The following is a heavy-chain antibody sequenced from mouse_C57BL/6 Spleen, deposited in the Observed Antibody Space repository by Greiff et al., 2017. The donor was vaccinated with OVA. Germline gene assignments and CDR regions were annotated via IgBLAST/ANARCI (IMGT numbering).Heavy chain of an antibody. CDR2: ISDGGSYT. D-gene: IGHD2-1*01. J-gene: IGHJ4*01. CDR1: GFTFSSYA. V-gene: IGHV5-4*01. CDR3: ARENYRAMDY. Sequence: EVKLVESGGGLVKPGGSLKLSCAASGFTFSSYAMSWVRQTPGTRLEWVATISDGGSYTNYPDNVKGRFTIYRDKAKNNLYLQMSHLKAEDTAMYYCARENYRAMDYWGKGTSVTVSS.